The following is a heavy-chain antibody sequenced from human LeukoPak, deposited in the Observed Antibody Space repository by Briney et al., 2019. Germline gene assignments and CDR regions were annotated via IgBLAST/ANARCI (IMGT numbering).Heavy chain of an antibody. D-gene: IGHD6-6*01. CDR1: GGSISGYY. J-gene: IGHJ4*02. V-gene: IGHV4-59*08. CDR3: ARHRRKYTRGYHFDS. CDR2: ISETGST. Sequence: PSETLALTCTVSGGSISGYYWGWMRQRPGRGLQWIGFISETGSTDYNPPLERRITISVDNSRNQVSLRVRYATAADTAIYYCARHRRKYTRGYHFDSWGQGILVSVSS.